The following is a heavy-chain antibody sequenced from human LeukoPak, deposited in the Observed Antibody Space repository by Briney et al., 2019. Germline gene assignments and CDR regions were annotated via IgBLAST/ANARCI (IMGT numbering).Heavy chain of an antibody. J-gene: IGHJ5*02. V-gene: IGHV1-8*01. Sequence: GASVKVSCKASGYTFTSYDINWVRQATGQGLEWMGWMNPNSRNTGYAQKFQGRVTITRNTSISTAYMELRSLRSEDTAVYYCATARYYYDSSGLLGNWFDPWGQGTLVTVSS. D-gene: IGHD3-22*01. CDR3: ATARYYYDSSGLLGNWFDP. CDR1: GYTFTSYD. CDR2: MNPNSRNT.